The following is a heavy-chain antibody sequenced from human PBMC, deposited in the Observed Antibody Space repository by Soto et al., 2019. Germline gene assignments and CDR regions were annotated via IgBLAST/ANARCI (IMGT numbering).Heavy chain of an antibody. CDR2: ISAYNGNT. V-gene: IGHV1-18*01. CDR3: ARDPPPSGYYDY. Sequence: VASVKVSCKASGYTFTSYHITWVRQAPGQGLEWMGWISAYNGNTNYAQKLQGRVTMTTDTSTSTAYMELRSLRSDDTAVYYCARDPPPSGYYDYWGQGALVTVSS. D-gene: IGHD3-22*01. CDR1: GYTFTSYH. J-gene: IGHJ4*02.